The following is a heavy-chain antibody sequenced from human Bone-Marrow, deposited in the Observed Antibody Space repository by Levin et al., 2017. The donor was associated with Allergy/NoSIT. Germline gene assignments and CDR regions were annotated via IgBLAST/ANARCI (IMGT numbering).Heavy chain of an antibody. D-gene: IGHD5-18*01. CDR3: AKSYSYNLGNYYSAFDM. J-gene: IGHJ3*02. CDR2: ISGSGAYT. Sequence: GESLKISCAASGFTFDNYAMNWVRQAPGKGLEWVSTISGSGAYTNYADSVKGRFTVSRDNSKNTLYLQMNSLRADDTAVFYCAKSYSYNLGNYYSAFDMWGQGTMVTVSS. V-gene: IGHV3-23*01. CDR1: GFTFDNYA.